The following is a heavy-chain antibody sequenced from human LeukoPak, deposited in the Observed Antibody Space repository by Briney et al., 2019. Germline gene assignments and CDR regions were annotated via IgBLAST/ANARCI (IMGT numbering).Heavy chain of an antibody. CDR1: GYTFTSYG. CDR3: ARPIAVAGTLYFDY. CDR2: ISAYNGNT. V-gene: IGHV1-18*04. D-gene: IGHD6-19*01. J-gene: IGHJ4*02. Sequence: ASVKVSCKASGYTFTSYGISWVRQAPGQGLEWMGWISAYNGNTNYAQKLPGRVTITTDTSTSTAYMELRSLRSDDTAVYYCARPIAVAGTLYFDYWGQGTLVTVSS.